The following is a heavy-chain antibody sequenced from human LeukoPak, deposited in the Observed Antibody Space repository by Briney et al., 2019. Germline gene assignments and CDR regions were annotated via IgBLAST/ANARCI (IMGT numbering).Heavy chain of an antibody. V-gene: IGHV3-23*01. Sequence: GGSLRLSCAASGFTFSSYAMSWVRQAPGKGLEWVSAISGSGGGTYYADSVKGRFTISRDNSKNTLYLQMNSLRAEDTAVYYCAKRGANDFWSGYSDYWGQGTLVTVSS. CDR2: ISGSGGGT. CDR3: AKRGANDFWSGYSDY. CDR1: GFTFSSYA. J-gene: IGHJ4*02. D-gene: IGHD3-3*01.